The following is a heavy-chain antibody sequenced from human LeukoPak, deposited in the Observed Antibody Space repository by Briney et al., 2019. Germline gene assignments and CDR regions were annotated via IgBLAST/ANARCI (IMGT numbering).Heavy chain of an antibody. D-gene: IGHD4-17*01. V-gene: IGHV1-69*13. J-gene: IGHJ6*02. CDR1: GGTFSSYA. CDR3: ARDLPYDYGDYYYYGMDV. CDR2: IIPIFGTA. Sequence: SVKVSCKASGGTFSSYAINWVRQAPGQGLEWMGGIIPIFGTANYAQKFQGRVTITADESTSTAYMELSSLRSEDTAVYYCARDLPYDYGDYYYYGMDVWGQGTTVTVSS.